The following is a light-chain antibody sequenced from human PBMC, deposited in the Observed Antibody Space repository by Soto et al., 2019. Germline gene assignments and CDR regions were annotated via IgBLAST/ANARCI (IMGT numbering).Light chain of an antibody. CDR3: SAWDVSLRGVV. Sequence: QSVLTQPPSASGTPGQRVTISCFGSSSNIGSNYVYWYQQLPGTAPKLLIYRNNQRPSGVPDRFSVSKSGTSASLAISGLRSEDEADYYCSAWDVSLRGVVFGGGTKLTVL. J-gene: IGLJ3*02. CDR1: SSNIGSNY. CDR2: RNN. V-gene: IGLV1-47*01.